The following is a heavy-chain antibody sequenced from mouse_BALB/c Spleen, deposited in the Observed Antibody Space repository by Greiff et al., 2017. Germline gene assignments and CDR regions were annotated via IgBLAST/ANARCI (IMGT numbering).Heavy chain of an antibody. Sequence: QVQLQQSGPGLVAPSQSLSITCTVSGFSLTSYGVHWVRQPPGKGLEWLGVIWAGGSTNYNSALMSRLSISKDNSKSQVFLKMNSLQTDDTAMYYCAREYYYYGSSYWYFDVWGAGTTVTVSS. D-gene: IGHD1-1*01. V-gene: IGHV2-9*02. CDR1: GFSLTSYG. J-gene: IGHJ1*01. CDR3: AREYYYYGSSYWYFDV. CDR2: IWAGGST.